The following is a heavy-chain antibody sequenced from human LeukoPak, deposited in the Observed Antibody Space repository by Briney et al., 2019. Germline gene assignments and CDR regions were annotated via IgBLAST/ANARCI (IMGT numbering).Heavy chain of an antibody. Sequence: PGGSLRLSCEASGFTFTNYGMTWVRQAPGEGREWVSGISSSGGSTYYADSVKGRFTISRDNSKNTLYLQMNSLRADDTAVYYCAKGSSSGWYRPLDYWGQGTLVTVSS. CDR1: GFTFTNYG. D-gene: IGHD6-19*01. V-gene: IGHV3-23*01. CDR2: ISSSGGST. CDR3: AKGSSSGWYRPLDY. J-gene: IGHJ4*02.